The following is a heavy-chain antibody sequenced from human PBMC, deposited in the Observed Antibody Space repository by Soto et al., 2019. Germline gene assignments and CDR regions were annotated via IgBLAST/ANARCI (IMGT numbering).Heavy chain of an antibody. CDR2: IYWDDAK. CDR1: GFSLSTSGVG. V-gene: IGHV2-5*02. D-gene: IGHD3-16*01. J-gene: IGHJ4*02. CDR3: PHKGGGDRILDY. Sequence: QITLKESGPTLVKPTQTLTLTCTFSGFSLSTSGVGVGWIRQPPGKALEWLALIYWDDAKHYSPSLKSRLTNPKAPSKNQAVLTMTNMDPVDTATYSWPHKGGGDRILDYWGQGTLVTVSS.